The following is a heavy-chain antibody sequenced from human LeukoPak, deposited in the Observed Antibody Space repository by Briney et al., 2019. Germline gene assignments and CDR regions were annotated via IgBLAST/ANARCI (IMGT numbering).Heavy chain of an antibody. D-gene: IGHD3-22*01. Sequence: GASVKVSCKASGYTFTSYDINWVRQAPGKGLEWMGGFDPEDGETIYAQKFQGRVTMTEDTSTDTAYMELSSLRSEDTAVYYCATGIGYYDSSGYYSYWGQGTLVTVSS. J-gene: IGHJ4*02. CDR3: ATGIGYYDSSGYYSY. CDR2: FDPEDGET. V-gene: IGHV1-24*01. CDR1: GYTFTSYD.